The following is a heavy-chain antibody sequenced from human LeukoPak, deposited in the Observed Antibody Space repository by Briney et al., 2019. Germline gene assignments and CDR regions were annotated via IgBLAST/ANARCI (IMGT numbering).Heavy chain of an antibody. V-gene: IGHV4-59*12. J-gene: IGHJ5*02. CDR2: VYYNGST. Sequence: SETLSLTCSVSGGSISSYYWSWIRQAPGKGLEWVGYVYYNGSTNYNPSLKTRVTISVDTYKTQFSLKLSSVTAADTAVYYCARGPLTMTRGFDPWGQGTLVTVSS. CDR3: ARGPLTMTRGFDP. CDR1: GGSISSYY. D-gene: IGHD4-17*01.